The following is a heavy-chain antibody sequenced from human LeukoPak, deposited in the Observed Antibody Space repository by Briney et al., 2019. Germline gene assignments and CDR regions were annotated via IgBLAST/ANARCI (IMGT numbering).Heavy chain of an antibody. D-gene: IGHD3-10*01. Sequence: ASVKVSCKASGYTFTSYGISWVRQAPGQGLEWMGWISAYNGNTNYAQKLQGRVTMTTDTSTSTAYMELRSLRSNDTAVYYCARPLYYYGSGARIDYWGQGTLVTVSS. CDR1: GYTFTSYG. CDR3: ARPLYYYGSGARIDY. CDR2: ISAYNGNT. V-gene: IGHV1-18*01. J-gene: IGHJ4*02.